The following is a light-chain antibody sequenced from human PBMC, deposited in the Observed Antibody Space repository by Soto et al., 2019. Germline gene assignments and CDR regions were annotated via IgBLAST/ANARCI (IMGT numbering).Light chain of an antibody. CDR2: GAS. V-gene: IGKV3-20*01. CDR3: HQYGSSPWT. Sequence: EIVLTQSPGTLSLSPGERATLSCRASESASSARLAWFQQKPGQAPRLLIYGASSRAPGIPDRFSGSGSETDFTLTITRLESEDFAVYSCHQYGSSPWTFGQGTKVDIK. J-gene: IGKJ1*01. CDR1: ESASSAR.